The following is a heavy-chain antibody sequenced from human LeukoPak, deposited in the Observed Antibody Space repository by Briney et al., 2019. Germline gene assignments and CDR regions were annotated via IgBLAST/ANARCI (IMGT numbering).Heavy chain of an antibody. CDR2: IYYSGST. D-gene: IGHD4-11*01. J-gene: IGHJ4*02. Sequence: ETLSLARTVSGGSISSSSYYWGWIRQPPGTGLEWIGSIYYSGSTYYNPSLKSRVTISVDTSKNQFSLKLSSVTAADTAVYYCARQKDDYSNRRDDYWGQGTLVTVSS. V-gene: IGHV4-39*01. CDR3: ARQKDDYSNRRDDY. CDR1: GGSISSSSYY.